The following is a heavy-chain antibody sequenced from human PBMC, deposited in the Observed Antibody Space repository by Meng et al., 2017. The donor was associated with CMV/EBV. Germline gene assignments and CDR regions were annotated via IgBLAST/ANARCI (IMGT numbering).Heavy chain of an antibody. CDR1: GFTFSSYS. V-gene: IGHV3-21*01. CDR3: ARDSGYDFSGLDY. J-gene: IGHJ4*02. D-gene: IGHD5-12*01. CDR2: ISSSSSYI. Sequence: GGSLRLSCAASGFTFSSYSMNWVRQAPGKGLEWVSSISSSSSYIYYADSVKGRFTISRDNAKNSLYPQMNSLRAEDTAVYYCARDSGYDFSGLDYWGQGTLVTVSS.